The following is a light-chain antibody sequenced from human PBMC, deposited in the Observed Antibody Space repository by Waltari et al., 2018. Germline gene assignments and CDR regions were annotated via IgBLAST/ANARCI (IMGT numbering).Light chain of an antibody. CDR1: RTVSSSS. CDR2: GGS. V-gene: IGKV3-20*01. J-gene: IGKJ3*01. CDR3: QQYGSSPPIT. Sequence: EIVLTPSPGPLSLSPWARATLSCRASRTVSSSSLAWYQQKPGQAPRLLIYGGSSRATGIPDRFSGSGSGRDFTLIISRLEPEDFAVYYCQQYGSSPPITFGHGTKVDIK.